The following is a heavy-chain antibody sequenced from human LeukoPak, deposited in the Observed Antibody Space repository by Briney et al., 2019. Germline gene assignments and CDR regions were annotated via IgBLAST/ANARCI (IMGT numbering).Heavy chain of an antibody. J-gene: IGHJ4*02. V-gene: IGHV3-11*06. D-gene: IGHD4-17*01. CDR3: ARARGMDDYGDFRIK. CDR2: ISSSSAYT. Sequence: GGSLRLSCAATGFTFSDYYMSWIRQAPGKGLEWVSYISSSSAYTNYADSVKGRFTISRDNAKNSLSLQMNGLRAEDTAVYYCARARGMDDYGDFRIKWGQGTLVTVSS. CDR1: GFTFSDYY.